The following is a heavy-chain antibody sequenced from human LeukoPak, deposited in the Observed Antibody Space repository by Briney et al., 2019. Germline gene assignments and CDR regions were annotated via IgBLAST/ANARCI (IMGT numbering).Heavy chain of an antibody. CDR3: ARDWESYFDY. CDR2: ISDNAYST. CDR1: GFTFSSYA. Sequence: GGSLRLSCAASGFTFSSYAMTWVRQAPGKGLEWVSSISDNAYSTYYADSVRGRFTISRDNSKNTLYLQMNSLRAEDTAVYYCARDWESYFDYWGQGTLVTVSS. J-gene: IGHJ4*02. D-gene: IGHD3-16*01. V-gene: IGHV3-23*01.